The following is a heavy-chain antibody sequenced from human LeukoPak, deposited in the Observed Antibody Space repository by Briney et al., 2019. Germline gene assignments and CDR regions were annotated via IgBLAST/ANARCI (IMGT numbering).Heavy chain of an antibody. CDR2: ISSSSSYI. CDR3: ARGSLAVPYWGGRQNNWFDP. J-gene: IGHJ5*02. D-gene: IGHD3-10*01. Sequence: GGSLRLSCAASGFTFSSYSMNWVRQAPGKGLEWVSSISSSSSYIYYADSVKGRLTISRDNAKNSLYLQMNSLRAEDTAVYYCARGSLAVPYWGGRQNNWFDPWGQGTLVTVSS. V-gene: IGHV3-21*01. CDR1: GFTFSSYS.